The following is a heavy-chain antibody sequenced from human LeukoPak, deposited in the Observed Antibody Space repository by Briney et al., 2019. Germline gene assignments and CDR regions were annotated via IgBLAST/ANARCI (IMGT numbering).Heavy chain of an antibody. V-gene: IGHV1-2*02. CDR2: INPNSGGT. CDR1: GYTFTGYY. J-gene: IGHJ4*02. CDR3: AGETRSSIFGVPSALAFDY. Sequence: ASVKVSCKASGYTFTGYYMHWVRQAPGQGLEWMGWINPNSGGTNYAQKFQGRVTMTRDTSISTAYMELSRLRSDDTAVYYCAGETRSSIFGVPSALAFDYWGQGTLVTVSS. D-gene: IGHD3-3*01.